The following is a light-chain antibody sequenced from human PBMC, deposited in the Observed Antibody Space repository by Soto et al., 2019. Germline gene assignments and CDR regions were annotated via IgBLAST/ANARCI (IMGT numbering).Light chain of an antibody. CDR1: QTVSRN. CDR3: QKYNSAPLT. V-gene: IGKV3-15*01. CDR2: DIS. J-gene: IGKJ5*01. Sequence: EVVMTQSPATLSVSPGERATLSCRASQTVSRNLAWYQQRPGQAPRLLIYDISNRATGVPARFSGSGSETEYTLTISSLQPEDVATYYCQKYNSAPLTFGQGTRLEIK.